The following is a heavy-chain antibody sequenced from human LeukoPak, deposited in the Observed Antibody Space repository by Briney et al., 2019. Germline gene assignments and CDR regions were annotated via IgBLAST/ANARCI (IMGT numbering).Heavy chain of an antibody. CDR1: GGSISSSSYY. V-gene: IGHV4-39*02. CDR2: IYYSGST. CDR3: ARDPDSGYALRIDY. Sequence: SETLSLTCTVSGGSISSSSYYWGWIRQPPGKGLEWIGSIYYSGSTYYNPSLKSRVTISVDTSKNQFSLKLSSVTAADTAVYYCARDPDSGYALRIDYWGQGTLVTVSS. D-gene: IGHD5-12*01. J-gene: IGHJ4*02.